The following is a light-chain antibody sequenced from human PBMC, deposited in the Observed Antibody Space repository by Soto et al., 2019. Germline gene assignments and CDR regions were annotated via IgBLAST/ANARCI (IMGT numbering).Light chain of an antibody. CDR1: QSVSSSY. Sequence: EIVLTQSPGTLSLSPGERATLSCRSSQSVSSSYLAWYQQKPGQAPRLLIYDVSSRATGIPDRFSGSGSGTDFTLTISGLEPEDFAVYYCQQYGSSPTFGQGTKVDIK. CDR2: DVS. CDR3: QQYGSSPT. J-gene: IGKJ1*01. V-gene: IGKV3-20*01.